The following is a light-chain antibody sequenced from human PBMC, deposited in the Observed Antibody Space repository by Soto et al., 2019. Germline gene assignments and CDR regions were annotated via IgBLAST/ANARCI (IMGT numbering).Light chain of an antibody. CDR1: QRVSRN. CDR3: QQYNNWPPWT. V-gene: IGKV3-15*01. CDR2: DAS. J-gene: IGKJ1*01. Sequence: DIVMTQSPATLSVSPGERATLSCRASQRVSRNLAWYQQKPGQAPRLLIYDASTRATGIPDRFSGSGSETEFTLTISSLQSEDYAIYYCQQYNNWPPWTFGQGTKV.